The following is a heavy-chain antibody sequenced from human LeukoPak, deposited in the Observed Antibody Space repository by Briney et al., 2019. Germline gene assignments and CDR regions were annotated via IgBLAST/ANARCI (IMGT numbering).Heavy chain of an antibody. CDR1: GFTFSNYA. D-gene: IGHD3-9*01. Sequence: GASLRLSCVASGFTFSNYAMSWVRQAPGKGLDWVSAITGSGTNRYYADSLKGRFTTSRDNSKDTVSLQMNSLRHEDTAIYYCVIWGDYDVLTGYYVPDYWGQGTLVTVAS. CDR2: ITGSGTNR. J-gene: IGHJ4*02. V-gene: IGHV3-23*01. CDR3: VIWGDYDVLTGYYVPDY.